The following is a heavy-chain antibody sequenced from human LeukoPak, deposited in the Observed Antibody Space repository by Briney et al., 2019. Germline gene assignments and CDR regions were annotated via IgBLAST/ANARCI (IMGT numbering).Heavy chain of an antibody. CDR2: IKWNGGST. CDR3: AKDTSQEQLVSSFDY. Sequence: GSLRLSCATSGFSFDDYGMSWVRQAPGKGLEWVSGIKWNGGSTGYADSVKGRFTISRDNAKNSLYLQMNSLRAEDMALYYCAKDTSQEQLVSSFDYWGQGTLVTVSS. V-gene: IGHV3-20*04. D-gene: IGHD6-13*01. CDR1: GFSFDDYG. J-gene: IGHJ4*02.